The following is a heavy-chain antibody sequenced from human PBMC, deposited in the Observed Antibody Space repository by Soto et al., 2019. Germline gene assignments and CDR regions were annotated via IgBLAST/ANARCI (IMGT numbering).Heavy chain of an antibody. D-gene: IGHD5-12*01. V-gene: IGHV4-31*03. CDR2: IYYSGST. Sequence: PSETLSLTCTVSGGSISSGGYYWSWIRQHPGKGLEWIGYIYYSGSTYYNPSLKSRVTISVDTSKNQFSLKLSSVTAADTAVYYCERSPRGYSGYDYEYYYYGMDVWGQGTTVTVSS. CDR1: GGSISSGGYY. CDR3: ERSPRGYSGYDYEYYYYGMDV. J-gene: IGHJ6*02.